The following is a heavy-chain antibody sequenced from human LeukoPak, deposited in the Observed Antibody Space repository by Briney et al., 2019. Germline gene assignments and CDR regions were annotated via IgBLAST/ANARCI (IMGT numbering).Heavy chain of an antibody. D-gene: IGHD2-15*01. V-gene: IGHV3-7*01. CDR2: IKKDGSEK. CDR3: ANVGLYCSGTNCYEWDFEY. CDR1: GFTFSTYW. Sequence: PGGSLRLSGAASGFTFSTYWMSWVRQAPGKGLEWVANIKKDGSEKYYVDSVKGRFTISRDNAKKSLYLQMNSLRSEDTAVYYCANVGLYCSGTNCYEWDFEYWGQGTLVTVSS. J-gene: IGHJ4*02.